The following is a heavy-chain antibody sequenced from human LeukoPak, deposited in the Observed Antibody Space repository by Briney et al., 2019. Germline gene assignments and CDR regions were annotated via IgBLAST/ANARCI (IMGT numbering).Heavy chain of an antibody. Sequence: GGSLRLSCAASGFTFSSYGMHWVRQAPGKGLEWVAFIRYDGSNKYYADSVKGRFTISRGNSKNTLYLQMNSLRAEDTAVYYCAKRYHDFWSGYYYYYMDVWGKGTTVTVSS. J-gene: IGHJ6*03. CDR3: AKRYHDFWSGYYYYYMDV. V-gene: IGHV3-30*02. CDR2: IRYDGSNK. D-gene: IGHD3-3*01. CDR1: GFTFSSYG.